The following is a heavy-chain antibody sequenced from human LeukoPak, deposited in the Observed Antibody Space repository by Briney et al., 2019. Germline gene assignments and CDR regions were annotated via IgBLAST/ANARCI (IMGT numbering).Heavy chain of an antibody. CDR3: ARDLRWITTYIDY. V-gene: IGHV1-2*02. CDR1: GYTFTGYY. D-gene: IGHD5-12*01. Sequence: ASVKVSCKASGYTFTGYYMHWVRQAPGQGLEWMGWINPNSGGTNYAQKFQGRVTMTRDTSISTAYMELSRLRSDDTAVYYCARDLRWITTYIDYWGQGTLVTVSS. J-gene: IGHJ4*02. CDR2: INPNSGGT.